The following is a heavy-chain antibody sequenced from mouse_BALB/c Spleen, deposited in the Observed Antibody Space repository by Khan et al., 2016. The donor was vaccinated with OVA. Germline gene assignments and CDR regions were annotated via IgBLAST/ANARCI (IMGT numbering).Heavy chain of an antibody. CDR1: GYSITSNYA. J-gene: IGHJ4*01. V-gene: IGHV3-2*02. CDR3: ARVNYYGYAMDY. Sequence: EVKLEESGPGLVKPSQSLSLTCTVTGYSITSNYAWNWIRQFPGNKLEWMGYISYSGRTSYIPSLKSRISITRDTSKNQFFLQLNSVTTEDKATYYCARVNYYGYAMDYWGQGTSVTVSS. CDR2: ISYSGRT. D-gene: IGHD1-1*01.